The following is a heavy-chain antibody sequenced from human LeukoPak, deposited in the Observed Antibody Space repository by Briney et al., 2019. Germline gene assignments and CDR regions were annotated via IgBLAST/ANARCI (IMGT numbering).Heavy chain of an antibody. D-gene: IGHD2-8*01. CDR3: AISSGLYARLVS. CDR2: IYPGDSDT. Sequence: GEPLKISCKGSGYSFPTYWIAWVRQMPGKGLEWMGIIYPGDSDTRYSPSFQGQVTISADKSINTAYLQWRSLKASDTAMYYCAISSGLYARLVSCGQGTLVTVSS. CDR1: GYSFPTYW. V-gene: IGHV5-51*01. J-gene: IGHJ5*01.